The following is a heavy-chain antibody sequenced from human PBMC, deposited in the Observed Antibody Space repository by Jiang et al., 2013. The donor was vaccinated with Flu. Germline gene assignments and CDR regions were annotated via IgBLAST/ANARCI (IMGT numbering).Heavy chain of an antibody. CDR3: ARGDAEEYSSSWYRAFDI. CDR2: IITVEH. Sequence: LEWIGYIITVEHLLQPSLKSRVTISVDTSKNQXSLKLSSVTAADTAVYYCARGDAEEYSSSWYRAFDIWGQGTMVTVSS. J-gene: IGHJ3*02. V-gene: IGHV4-31*02. D-gene: IGHD6-13*01.